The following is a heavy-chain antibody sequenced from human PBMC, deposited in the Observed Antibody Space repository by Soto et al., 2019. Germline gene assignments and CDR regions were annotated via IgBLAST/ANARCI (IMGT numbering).Heavy chain of an antibody. CDR1: GGSVNTAPYH. Sequence: SETLSLTCTVSGGSVNTAPYHWSWIRQSPRNGLEWIGNIYYTGSTNYNPSFESRVAISLDTSNNQFSLRLTSLTAADTAVYFCARDHHSYYDTSGYYPYFDFWGQGTLVTAPQ. V-gene: IGHV4-61*01. CDR2: IYYTGST. CDR3: ARDHHSYYDTSGYYPYFDF. D-gene: IGHD3-22*01. J-gene: IGHJ4*02.